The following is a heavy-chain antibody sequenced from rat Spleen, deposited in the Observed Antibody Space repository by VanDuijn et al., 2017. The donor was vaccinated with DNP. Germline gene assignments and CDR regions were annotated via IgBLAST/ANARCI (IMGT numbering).Heavy chain of an antibody. Sequence: EVQLVESGGGLVQPGRSLKLSCAASGFTFSNYDMAWVRQAPTTGLEWVASINTNGDSTSSPDSVKGRFTISRDNAKSTLYLQMDSLRSEDTATYYCARPFHYYSGGGGFAYWGQGTLVTVSS. V-gene: IGHV5-25*01. CDR3: ARPFHYYSGGGGFAY. D-gene: IGHD1-1*01. J-gene: IGHJ3*01. CDR2: INTNGDST. CDR1: GFTFSNYD.